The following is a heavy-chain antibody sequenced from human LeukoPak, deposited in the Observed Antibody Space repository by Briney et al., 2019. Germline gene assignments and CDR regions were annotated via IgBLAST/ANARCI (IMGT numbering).Heavy chain of an antibody. J-gene: IGHJ3*02. CDR2: ISTSSSTI. CDR1: GFTFSSYT. CDR3: ARVGSNDAFDI. Sequence: PGGSLRLSCAASGFTFSSYTMNWVRQAPGKGLEWVSYISTSSSTIYYADSVKGRFPISRDNAKNSLYLQMNSLRADDTAVYYCARVGSNDAFDIWGQGTMVTVSS. D-gene: IGHD3-10*01. V-gene: IGHV3-48*01.